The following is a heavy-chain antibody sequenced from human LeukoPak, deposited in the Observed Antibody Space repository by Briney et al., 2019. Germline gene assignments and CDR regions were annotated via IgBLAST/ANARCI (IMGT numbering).Heavy chain of an antibody. CDR3: AKQSYSSDFDY. V-gene: IGHV3-23*01. J-gene: IGHJ4*02. CDR1: GFTFTTYA. CDR2: ISGSGGST. Sequence: GGSLRLSCAASGFTFTTYAMSWVRQAPGKGLEWVSAISGSGGSTYCAHSVKGRFTISRDNSKNTLFLQMNGLRAEDTAVYYCAKQSYSSDFDYWGQGTLVTVSS. D-gene: IGHD1-26*01.